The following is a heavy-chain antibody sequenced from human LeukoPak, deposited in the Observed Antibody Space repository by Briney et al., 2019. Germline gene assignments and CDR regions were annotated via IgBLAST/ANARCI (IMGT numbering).Heavy chain of an antibody. Sequence: GGSLRLSCAASGFTFSDYYMSWIRQAPGKGLEWVSYISSSGSTIYYADFVKGRFTISRDNAKNSLYLQMNSLRAEDTAVYYCARAMSAWGVAFDIWGQGTMVTVSS. J-gene: IGHJ3*02. CDR2: ISSSGSTI. V-gene: IGHV3-11*04. D-gene: IGHD3-16*01. CDR3: ARAMSAWGVAFDI. CDR1: GFTFSDYY.